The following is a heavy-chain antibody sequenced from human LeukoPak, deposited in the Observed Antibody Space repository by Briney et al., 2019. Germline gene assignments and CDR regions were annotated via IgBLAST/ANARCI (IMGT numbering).Heavy chain of an antibody. V-gene: IGHV4-59*11. CDR1: NDSFSSHY. CDR3: ARDLVTVTKGFDI. Sequence: SETLSLTCAVSNDSFSSHYWTWIRQPPGKGLEWIGYVSYIGSTNYNPSLKSRVTISIGTSKNQFSLKLTSVTAADTAVYYCARDLVTVTKGFDIWGQGTMVSVSS. CDR2: VSYIGST. D-gene: IGHD4-17*01. J-gene: IGHJ3*02.